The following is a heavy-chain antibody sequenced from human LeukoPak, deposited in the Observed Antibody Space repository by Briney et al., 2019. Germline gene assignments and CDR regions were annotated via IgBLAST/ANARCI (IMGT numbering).Heavy chain of an antibody. Sequence: PGGSLRLSCAASGFTFSSYAMSWVRQAPGKGLEWVSAISGSGGSTYYADSAKGRFTISRDNSKNTLYLQMNSLRAEDTAVYYCAKSRWGYCSSTPYYWGQGTLVTVSS. D-gene: IGHD2-2*01. CDR2: ISGSGGST. J-gene: IGHJ4*02. V-gene: IGHV3-23*01. CDR3: AKSRWGYCSSTPYY. CDR1: GFTFSSYA.